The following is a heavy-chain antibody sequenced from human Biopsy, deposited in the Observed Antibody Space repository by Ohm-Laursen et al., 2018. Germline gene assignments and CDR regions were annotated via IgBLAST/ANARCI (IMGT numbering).Heavy chain of an antibody. D-gene: IGHD2-21*01. CDR3: ARESPLRLGVCGAIRCFKEVFGMDV. Sequence: VASVKVYCKASGYNFGNYYINWVRKVPGQGLEWLGVVNPVAEATMYAQKFQDRITLTRDASTNTVYMDLTSLTSEDTAVYYCARESPLRLGVCGAIRCFKEVFGMDVWGQGTTVIVSS. V-gene: IGHV1-46*01. CDR1: GYNFGNYY. J-gene: IGHJ6*02. CDR2: VNPVAEAT.